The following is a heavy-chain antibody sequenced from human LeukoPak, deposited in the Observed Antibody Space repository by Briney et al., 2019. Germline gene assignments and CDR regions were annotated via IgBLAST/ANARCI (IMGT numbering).Heavy chain of an antibody. CDR2: MNPNSGNT. J-gene: IGHJ4*02. CDR3: ARGNPHCSSASCYNY. V-gene: IGHV1-8*01. Sequence: ASVKDSCKASGDTFTSYDINWLRQAPGQGLEWMGWMNPNSGNTGYAQRFQGKVTMTRDTSISTAYMELSSLRLEDTAVYYCARGNPHCSSASCYNYWGQGTLVTVSA. CDR1: GDTFTSYD. D-gene: IGHD2-2*02.